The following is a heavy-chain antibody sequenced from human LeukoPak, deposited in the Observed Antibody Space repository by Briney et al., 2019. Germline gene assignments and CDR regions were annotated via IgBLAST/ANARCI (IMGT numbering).Heavy chain of an antibody. CDR1: GFTFSSYS. Sequence: GGSLRLSCAASGFTFSSYSMNWVRQAPGKGLEWVSSISSSSSYIYYADLVKGRFTISRDNAKNSLYLQMNSLRAEDTAVYYCARVDSSSWYYYYGMDVWGQGTTVTVSS. V-gene: IGHV3-21*01. CDR2: ISSSSSYI. CDR3: ARVDSSSWYYYYGMDV. D-gene: IGHD6-13*01. J-gene: IGHJ6*02.